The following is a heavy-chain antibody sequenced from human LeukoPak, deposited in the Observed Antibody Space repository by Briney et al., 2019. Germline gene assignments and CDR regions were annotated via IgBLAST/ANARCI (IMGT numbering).Heavy chain of an antibody. V-gene: IGHV1-2*02. J-gene: IGHJ4*02. CDR2: INPNSGDT. D-gene: IGHD5-18*01. Sequence: ASVKVYCKASGYTFTAYHIHWVRHAPGQGLEWMGWINPNSGDTNYAQKFQGRVTMTRDTSITTAYMELSGLTSDDTFLHAGDSIRDVDYWGQGTLVTVSS. CDR1: GYTFTAYH. CDR3: DSIRDVDY.